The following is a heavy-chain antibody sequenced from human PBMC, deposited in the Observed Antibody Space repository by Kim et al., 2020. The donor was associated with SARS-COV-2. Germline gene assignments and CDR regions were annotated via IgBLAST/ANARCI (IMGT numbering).Heavy chain of an antibody. CDR2: ISGSGGST. J-gene: IGHJ5*02. CDR3: AKMISSSWYENVFDP. Sequence: GGSLRLSCAASRFTFSSYAMSWVRQAPGKGLEWVSAISGSGGSTYYADSVKGRFTISRDNSKNTLYLQMNSLRAEDTAVYYCAKMISSSWYENVFDPWGQGTLVTVSS. CDR1: RFTFSSYA. D-gene: IGHD6-13*01. V-gene: IGHV3-23*01.